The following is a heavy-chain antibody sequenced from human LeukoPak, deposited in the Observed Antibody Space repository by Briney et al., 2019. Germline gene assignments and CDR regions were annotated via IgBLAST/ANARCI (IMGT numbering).Heavy chain of an antibody. V-gene: IGHV3-23*01. J-gene: IGHJ5*02. D-gene: IGHD6-13*01. CDR1: GFPFSSYA. Sequence: PGGPLRLSCAAPGFPFSSYAMSWVRQAPGKGLEWVSAFSGSGGSTYYADSVKGRFTISRDNSKNTLYLQMNSLKAEDTAVYYCATDISSSWYPWFDPWGQGTLVTVSS. CDR3: ATDISSSWYPWFDP. CDR2: FSGSGGST.